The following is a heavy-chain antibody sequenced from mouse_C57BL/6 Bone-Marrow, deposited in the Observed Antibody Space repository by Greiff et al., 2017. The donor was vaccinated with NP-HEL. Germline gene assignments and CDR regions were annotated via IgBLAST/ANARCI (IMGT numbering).Heavy chain of an antibody. CDR2: IYPGSGST. V-gene: IGHV1-76*01. J-gene: IGHJ3*01. CDR1: GYTFTDYY. Sequence: QVQLQQSGAELVRPGASVKLSCKASGYTFTDYYINWVKQRPGQGLEWIARIYPGSGSTYYNEKFKGKATLTAEKSSSTAYMQLSSLTSEDSAVYFCGRGGAYWGQGTLVTVSA. CDR3: GRGGAY.